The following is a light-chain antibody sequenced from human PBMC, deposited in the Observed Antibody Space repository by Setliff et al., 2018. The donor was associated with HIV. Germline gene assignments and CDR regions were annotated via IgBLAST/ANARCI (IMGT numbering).Light chain of an antibody. CDR2: EVS. V-gene: IGLV2-14*01. Sequence: QSVLTQPASVSGSPGQSITISCTGTSSDIGGYNYVSWYQQLPGKAPKVLIYEVSNRPSGISNRFSGSKSGNTASLTISGRQAEDEAYYYCSSYRDTLEEVVGTGTKV. CDR1: SSDIGGYNY. J-gene: IGLJ1*01. CDR3: SSYRDTLEEV.